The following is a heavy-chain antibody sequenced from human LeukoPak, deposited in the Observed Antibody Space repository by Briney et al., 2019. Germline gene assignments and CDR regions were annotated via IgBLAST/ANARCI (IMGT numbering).Heavy chain of an antibody. CDR3: ARVDILTGHYFFDS. Sequence: GASVKVSCKASGYTFTNYGISWVRQAPGQGLEWMGWISADNGNTYYTQNFQGRVSMTTDTSTSTAYMEVRSLRSDDTAVFYCARVDILTGHYFFDSWGQGTLVTVSS. V-gene: IGHV1-18*01. CDR2: ISADNGNT. CDR1: GYTFTNYG. D-gene: IGHD3-9*01. J-gene: IGHJ4*02.